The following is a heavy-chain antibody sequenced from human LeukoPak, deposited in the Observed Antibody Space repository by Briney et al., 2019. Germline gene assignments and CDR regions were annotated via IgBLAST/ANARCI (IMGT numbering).Heavy chain of an antibody. J-gene: IGHJ5*02. Sequence: PSETLSLTCAVYGGSFSGYYWSWIRQPPGKGLEWIGEINHSGSTNDNPSLKSRVTISVDTSKNQFSLKLSSVTAADTAVYYCARVSPITMIVVVIPTGWFDPWGQGTLVTVSS. CDR3: ARVSPITMIVVVIPTGWFDP. D-gene: IGHD3-22*01. V-gene: IGHV4-34*01. CDR2: INHSGST. CDR1: GGSFSGYY.